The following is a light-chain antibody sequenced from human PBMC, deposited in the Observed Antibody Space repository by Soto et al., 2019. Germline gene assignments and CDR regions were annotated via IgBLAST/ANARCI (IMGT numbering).Light chain of an antibody. J-gene: IGKJ1*01. V-gene: IGKV3-11*01. CDR1: QYINTR. CDR3: HQRQSWPRT. CDR2: QTS. Sequence: EIVLKHTPATQSSFPGDRVTLSCRASQYINTRLAWYQHRPGQSPRLLIYQTSLRAAGIPARFSASGSGTDFTLTISDVQPEDFALYYCHQRQSWPRTFGQGTKVDNK.